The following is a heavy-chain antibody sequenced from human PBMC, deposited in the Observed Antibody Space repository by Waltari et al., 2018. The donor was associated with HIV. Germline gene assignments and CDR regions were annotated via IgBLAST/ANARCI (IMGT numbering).Heavy chain of an antibody. CDR1: GFTFNTYD. CDR3: VRVRDSSSGWYIFDY. V-gene: IGHV3-13*04. Sequence: EVHLVESGGGLIQPGGSLRLSCAASGFTFNTYDMHWVRQAAGEGLEWVSAIGAAGDTYYSDSVKGRFTISRENAKNSLFLQMNSLRAGDTAVYFCVRVRDSSSGWYIFDYWGQGALGTVSS. D-gene: IGHD6-19*01. CDR2: IGAAGDT. J-gene: IGHJ4*02.